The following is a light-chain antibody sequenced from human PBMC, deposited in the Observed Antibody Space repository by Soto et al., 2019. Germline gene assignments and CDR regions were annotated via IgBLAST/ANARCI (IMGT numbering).Light chain of an antibody. J-gene: IGKJ3*01. V-gene: IGKV1-8*01. CDR2: AAS. Sequence: AIRMTQSPSSFSASTGDRVTITCRARQGISSYLAWYQQKPGQPPKLLIYAASTWQSGVPSRFSGSGSGTDFTLTISSLQSEDFATYYCQQYYSYPPTFGPGTKVDIK. CDR1: QGISSY. CDR3: QQYYSYPPT.